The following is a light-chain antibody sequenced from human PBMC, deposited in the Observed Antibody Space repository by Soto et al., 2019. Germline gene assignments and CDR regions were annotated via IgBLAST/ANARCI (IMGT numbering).Light chain of an antibody. V-gene: IGLV2-14*03. CDR2: DVS. CDR1: SSDVGGYNY. J-gene: IGLJ1*01. CDR3: SSYTTSNTRQIV. Sequence: QSVLTQPASVSGSPGQSITISCTGTSSDVGGYNYVSWYQHHPSKAPKLMIFDVSNRPSGVSNSFSGSKSGNTASLTISGLQPEDEADYYCSSYTTSNTRQIVFGTGTKVTVL.